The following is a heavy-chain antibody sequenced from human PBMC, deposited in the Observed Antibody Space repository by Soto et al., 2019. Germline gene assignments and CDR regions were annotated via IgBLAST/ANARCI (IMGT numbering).Heavy chain of an antibody. V-gene: IGHV4-34*01. CDR2: INHSGGT. CDR3: ARGLQVSPYYYGSGSYYNVGPNDY. CDR1: GGSFSGYY. D-gene: IGHD3-10*01. Sequence: NPSETLSLTCAVYGGSFSGYYWSWIRQPPGKGLEWIGEINHSGGTNYNPSLKSRVTISVDTSKNQFSLKLSSVTAADTAVYYCARGLQVSPYYYGSGSYYNVGPNDYWGQGTLVTVSS. J-gene: IGHJ4*02.